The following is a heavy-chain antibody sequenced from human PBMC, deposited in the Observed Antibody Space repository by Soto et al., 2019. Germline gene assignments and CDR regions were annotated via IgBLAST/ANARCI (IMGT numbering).Heavy chain of an antibody. J-gene: IGHJ4*02. CDR3: AREEVEYSGYDIRY. CDR1: GFTFSSYG. CDR2: IWYDGSNK. V-gene: IGHV3-33*01. Sequence: QVQLVESGGGVVQPGRSLRLSCAASGFTFSSYGMHWVRQAPGKGLEWVAVIWYDGSNKYYADSVKGRFTISIDNSKNTLYLQMNSLRAEDTAVYYCAREEVEYSGYDIRYWGQGTLVTVSS. D-gene: IGHD5-12*01.